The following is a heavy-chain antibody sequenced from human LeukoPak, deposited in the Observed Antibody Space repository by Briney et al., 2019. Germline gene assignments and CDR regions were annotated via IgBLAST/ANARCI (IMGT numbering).Heavy chain of an antibody. J-gene: IGHJ4*02. CDR1: GFTFSNYW. CDR3: GRGFALVPAGIPDY. Sequence: GGSLRLSCAASGFTFSNYWMHWVRQAPGEGLVWVSRISSDGSSTTYADSVKGRFTISRDNAKNTLYLQMNSLRAEDTAIYYCGRGFALVPAGIPDYWGQGILVAVSS. V-gene: IGHV3-74*01. D-gene: IGHD2-2*01. CDR2: ISSDGSST.